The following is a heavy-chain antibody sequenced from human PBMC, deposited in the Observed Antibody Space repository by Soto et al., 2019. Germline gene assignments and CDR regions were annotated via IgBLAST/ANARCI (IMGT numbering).Heavy chain of an antibody. CDR2: FAFGTT. V-gene: IGHV1-69*06. Sequence: ASVKVSCKASRGTFSSNGISWVRQAPGQGLEWMGGFAFGTTHYAQNFQGRVTITADTNTDTAYMEMGSLKSQDTAVYFCATAPIVADLPLWYFDFWGQGTLVTVSS. D-gene: IGHD2-21*01. J-gene: IGHJ4*02. CDR3: ATAPIVADLPLWYFDF. CDR1: RGTFSSNG.